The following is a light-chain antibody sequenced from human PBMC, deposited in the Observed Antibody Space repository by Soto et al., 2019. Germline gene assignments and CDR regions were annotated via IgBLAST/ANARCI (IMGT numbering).Light chain of an antibody. CDR2: GAS. CDR1: QSVSSSY. V-gene: IGKV3-20*01. J-gene: IGKJ1*01. Sequence: EIVLTQSPGTLSLSPGERATLSCRASQSVSSSYLAWYQHKPGQAPRLLIYGASSRATGIPDGFSGSGSGTDFTLTISRLEPEDFAVYYCQQDGSSWTFGQGTKVEIK. CDR3: QQDGSSWT.